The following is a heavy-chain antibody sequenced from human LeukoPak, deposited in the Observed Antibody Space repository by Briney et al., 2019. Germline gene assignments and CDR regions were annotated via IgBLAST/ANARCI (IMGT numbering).Heavy chain of an antibody. D-gene: IGHD2-2*01. V-gene: IGHV3-48*04. CDR2: ISSSSSTI. J-gene: IGHJ4*02. CDR3: ARELPAAATGFDY. Sequence: GGSLRLSCAASGFTFSIYSMSWVRQAPGKGLEWVSYISSSSSTISYADSVKGRFTISRDNAKNSLYLQMNSLRAEDTAVYYCARELPAAATGFDYWGQGTLVTVSS. CDR1: GFTFSIYS.